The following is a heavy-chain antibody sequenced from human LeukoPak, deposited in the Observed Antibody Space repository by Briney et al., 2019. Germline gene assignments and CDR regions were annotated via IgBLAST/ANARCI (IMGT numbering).Heavy chain of an antibody. V-gene: IGHV3-74*01. CDR1: GFTFSSYW. Sequence: GGSLRLSCAASGFTFSSYWMHWVRQAPGKGLVWVSRINSDGSSTSYADSVKGRFTISRDNAKNTLYLQMNSLRAEDTAVYYCARGGDCSSTSCYTDYYYGMDVWGQGTTVTVSS. CDR3: ARGGDCSSTSCYTDYYYGMDV. D-gene: IGHD2-2*02. J-gene: IGHJ6*02. CDR2: INSDGSST.